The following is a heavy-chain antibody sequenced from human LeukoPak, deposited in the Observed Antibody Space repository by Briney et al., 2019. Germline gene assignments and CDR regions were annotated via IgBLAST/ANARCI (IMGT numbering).Heavy chain of an antibody. Sequence: ASVKVSCKASGYTFTSYDINWVRQATGQGLEWMGWMNPNSGNTGYAQKFQGRVTMTRNTSISTAYMELSSLRSEDTAVYYCARSTQYYDFWSGYYTLEYYYYYMDVWGKGPTVTVSS. D-gene: IGHD3-3*01. CDR1: GYTFTSYD. J-gene: IGHJ6*03. CDR2: MNPNSGNT. V-gene: IGHV1-8*01. CDR3: ARSTQYYDFWSGYYTLEYYYYYMDV.